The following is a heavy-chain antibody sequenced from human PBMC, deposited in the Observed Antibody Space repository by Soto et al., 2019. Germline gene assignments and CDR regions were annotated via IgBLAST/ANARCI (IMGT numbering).Heavy chain of an antibody. V-gene: IGHV3-13*01. J-gene: IGHJ6*02. CDR2: IGSAGDT. CDR1: GFTFSMYD. Sequence: EVQLVESGGGLVQPGGSLRLSCAASGFTFSMYDMHWVRQATGKGLEWVSAIGSAGDTYYPDSVKGRFTTSRENAKNSLYLQMNSLSAEDTAVYYCATSSRTYYYYAMDVWGQGTTVTVSS. D-gene: IGHD6-13*01. CDR3: ATSSRTYYYYAMDV.